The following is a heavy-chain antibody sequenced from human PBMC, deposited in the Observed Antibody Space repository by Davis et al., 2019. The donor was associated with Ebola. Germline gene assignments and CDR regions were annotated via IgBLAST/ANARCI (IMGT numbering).Heavy chain of an antibody. CDR3: AREPPHYDSSGYDY. D-gene: IGHD3-22*01. Sequence: GGSLRLSCAASGFTFSSYGMHWVRQAPGKGLEWVAVIWYYGSNKYYADSVKGRFTISRDNSKNTLYLQMNSLRAEDTAVYYCAREPPHYDSSGYDYWGQGTLVTVSS. CDR2: IWYYGSNK. V-gene: IGHV3-33*01. CDR1: GFTFSSYG. J-gene: IGHJ4*02.